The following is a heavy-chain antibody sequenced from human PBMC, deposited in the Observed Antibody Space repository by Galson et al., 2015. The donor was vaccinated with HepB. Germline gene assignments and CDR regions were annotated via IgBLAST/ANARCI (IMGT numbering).Heavy chain of an antibody. V-gene: IGHV3-11*05. D-gene: IGHD3-9*01. CDR2: ISSSSSYT. Sequence: SLRLSCAASGFTFSDYYMSWIRQAPGKGLEWVSYISSSSSYTNYADSVKGRFTISRDNAKNSLYLQMNSLRAEDTAVYYCARDPILTANSHDHGRYGMDVWGQGTTVTVSS. CDR3: ARDPILTANSHDHGRYGMDV. J-gene: IGHJ6*02. CDR1: GFTFSDYY.